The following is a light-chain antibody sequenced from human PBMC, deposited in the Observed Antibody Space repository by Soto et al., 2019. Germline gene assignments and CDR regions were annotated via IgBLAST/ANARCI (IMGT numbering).Light chain of an antibody. J-gene: IGLJ2*01. CDR1: SSDVGSYNL. Sequence: QSALTQPASVSGSPGQSTTISCTGTSSDVGSYNLVSWYQQHPGKAPKLMIYEVTKRPSGVSNRFSGSKSGNTASLTISGLQAEDEADYYCCSYAGGSTFVIGGGTKLTVL. V-gene: IGLV2-23*02. CDR3: CSYAGGSTFV. CDR2: EVT.